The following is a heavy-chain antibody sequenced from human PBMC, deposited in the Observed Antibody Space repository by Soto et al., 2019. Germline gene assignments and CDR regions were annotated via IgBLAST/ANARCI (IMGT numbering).Heavy chain of an antibody. D-gene: IGHD6-6*01. V-gene: IGHV1-18*01. CDR1: GYSFTTYG. J-gene: IGHJ6*02. CDR3: ARKEAARPAYYYGMDV. CDR2: IIAIIGKT. Sequence: ASVKVSCKASGYSFTTYGISWVRQAPGQGLEWMGWIIAIIGKTNYAQKFQGRVTITADESTSTAYMELSSLRSEDTAVYYCARKEAARPAYYYGMDVWGQGTTVTVSS.